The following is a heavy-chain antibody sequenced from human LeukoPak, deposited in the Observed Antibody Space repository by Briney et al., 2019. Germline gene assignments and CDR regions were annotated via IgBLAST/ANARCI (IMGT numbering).Heavy chain of an antibody. J-gene: IGHJ3*01. CDR3: AKVILTNYNMVAFDV. V-gene: IGHV3-23*01. D-gene: IGHD3-9*01. Sequence: GGSLRLSCAASGFTFSAFAMSWVRQAPGKGLEWVSAISGSGVRTYYADSVKGRFTISRDNSQKTLYLQMNSLRAEDTAVYYCAKVILTNYNMVAFDVWGQGTMVTVSS. CDR2: ISGSGVRT. CDR1: GFTFSAFA.